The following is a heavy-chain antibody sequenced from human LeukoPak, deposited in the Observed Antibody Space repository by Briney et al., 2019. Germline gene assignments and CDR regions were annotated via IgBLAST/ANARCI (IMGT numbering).Heavy chain of an antibody. D-gene: IGHD3-16*01. V-gene: IGHV3-7*05. CDR2: IKLDGTEK. Sequence: GGSLRLSCAASRFTFSSYWMHWVRQAPGKGLEWVANIKLDGTEKYYVDSVKGRFTISRDNAKNSLYLQMNSLRAEDTAVYYCASDRFYFGVWGQGTLVTVSS. CDR1: RFTFSSYW. CDR3: ASDRFYFGV. J-gene: IGHJ4*02.